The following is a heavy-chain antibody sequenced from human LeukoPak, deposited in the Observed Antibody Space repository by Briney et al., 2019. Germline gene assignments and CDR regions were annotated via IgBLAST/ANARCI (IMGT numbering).Heavy chain of an antibody. CDR2: MYYSGSA. Sequence: SQTLSLTCTVSGVPISSGDYYWSWIRQPPGKGLEWVGYMYYSGSAYYNPSLKSRATISLDTSKNQFSLKLSSVTAADTAVYFCARPYYYDSRIDPWGQGTLVTVSS. CDR3: ARPYYYDSRIDP. D-gene: IGHD3-22*01. V-gene: IGHV4-30-4*01. J-gene: IGHJ5*02. CDR1: GVPISSGDYY.